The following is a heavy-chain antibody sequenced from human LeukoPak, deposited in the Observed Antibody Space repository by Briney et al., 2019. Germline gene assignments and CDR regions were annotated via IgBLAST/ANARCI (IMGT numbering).Heavy chain of an antibody. CDR2: IYSGGST. CDR1: GFTVSSNY. Sequence: GGSLRLSCAASGFTVSSNYMSWVRQAPGKGLEWVSVIYSGGSTYYADSVKGRFTISIDNSKNTLYLQMNSLRAEDTAVYYCARELLGKADAFDIWGQGTMVTVSS. D-gene: IGHD4-23*01. CDR3: ARELLGKADAFDI. J-gene: IGHJ3*02. V-gene: IGHV3-66*01.